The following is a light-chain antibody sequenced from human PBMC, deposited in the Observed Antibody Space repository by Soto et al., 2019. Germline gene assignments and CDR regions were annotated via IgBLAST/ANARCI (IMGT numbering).Light chain of an antibody. V-gene: IGKV3-11*01. Sequence: EIVLTQSPATLSLSPGERATLSCRASQSVSSYLAWYHHKPGQSPRLLIYDASNRATGIPARFSGSGSWTDFTLTISSLEPEDFAVYYCQQRSNWPPYTFGQGTKLEIK. J-gene: IGKJ2*01. CDR1: QSVSSY. CDR3: QQRSNWPPYT. CDR2: DAS.